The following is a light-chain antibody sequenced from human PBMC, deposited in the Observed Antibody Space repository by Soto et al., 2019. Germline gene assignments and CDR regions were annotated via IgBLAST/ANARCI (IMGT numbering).Light chain of an antibody. CDR1: SSDVGSYNL. CDR2: EGN. CDR3: CSYTGSSTS. V-gene: IGLV2-23*01. J-gene: IGLJ3*02. Sequence: QSALTQPASVSGSPGQSITMSCSGASSDVGSYNLVSWYQQYPGKTPKLIIYEGNKRPSGVSNRFSGSGSANTASLTISGLQAEDAADYYCCSYTGSSTSFGGGTKLTVL.